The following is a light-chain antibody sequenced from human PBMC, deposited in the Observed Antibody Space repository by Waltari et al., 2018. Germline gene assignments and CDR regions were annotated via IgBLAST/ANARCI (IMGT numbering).Light chain of an antibody. J-gene: IGLJ1*01. V-gene: IGLV3-1*01. CDR2: EDS. Sequence: SYEPTQPPSVSVSPGQTASITCPGDKLVSKSASWYQQKPGQSPVLLLYEDSKRPSGIPARFSGSNSGKTATLTISGTQAMDEADYYCQAWDSTTAVFGTGTKVTVL. CDR1: KLVSKS. CDR3: QAWDSTTAV.